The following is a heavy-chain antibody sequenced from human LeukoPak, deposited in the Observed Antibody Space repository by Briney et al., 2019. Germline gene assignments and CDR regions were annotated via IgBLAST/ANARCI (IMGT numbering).Heavy chain of an antibody. D-gene: IGHD2-2*02. CDR2: IYTSGST. Sequence: SETLSLTCTVSGGSISSSSYYWSWIRQPAGKGLEWIGRIYTSGSTNYNPSLKSRVTMSVDTSKNQFSLKLSSVTAADTAVYYCARDRWCSSTSCYTDYYYYMDVWGKGTTVTVSS. V-gene: IGHV4-61*02. J-gene: IGHJ6*03. CDR1: GGSISSSSYY. CDR3: ARDRWCSSTSCYTDYYYYMDV.